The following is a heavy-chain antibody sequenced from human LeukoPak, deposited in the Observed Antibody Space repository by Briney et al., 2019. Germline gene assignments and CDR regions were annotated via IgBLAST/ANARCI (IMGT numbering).Heavy chain of an antibody. V-gene: IGHV1-69*05. CDR1: GYTFTSYY. CDR2: IIPIFGTA. J-gene: IGHJ3*02. Sequence: SVKVSCKASGYTFTSYYMHWVRQAPGQGLEWMGGIIPIFGTANYAQKFQGRVTITTDESTSTAYMELSSLRSEDTAVYYCATSRGGAFDIWGQGTMVTVSS. CDR3: ATSRGGAFDI.